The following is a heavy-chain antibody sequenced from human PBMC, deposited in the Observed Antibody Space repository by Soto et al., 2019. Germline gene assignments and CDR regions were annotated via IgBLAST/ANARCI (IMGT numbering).Heavy chain of an antibody. CDR3: ARVDLAARPGYYYYYMDV. J-gene: IGHJ6*03. CDR2: TYYRSKWYN. V-gene: IGHV6-1*01. Sequence: PSQTLSLTCAISGDSVSSNSAAWNWIRQSPSRGLEWLGRTYYRSKWYNDYAVSVKSRITINPDTSKNQFSLQLNSVTPEDTAVYYCARVDLAARPGYYYYYMDVWGKGTTVTVSS. D-gene: IGHD6-6*01. CDR1: GDSVSSNSAA.